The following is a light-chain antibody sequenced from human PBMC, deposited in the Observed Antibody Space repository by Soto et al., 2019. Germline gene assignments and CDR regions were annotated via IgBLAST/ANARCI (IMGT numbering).Light chain of an antibody. CDR2: DVT. J-gene: IGLJ1*01. V-gene: IGLV2-14*01. Sequence: QSVLTQPASVSGSPGQSITISCAGTSSDVGGYNYVSWYQQHPGKAPKLMVYDVTNRPSGVSERFSGSKSGNTASLTISGLQAEDEAEYYCTSYVTGNTIVFGTGTKVTVL. CDR1: SSDVGGYNY. CDR3: TSYVTGNTIV.